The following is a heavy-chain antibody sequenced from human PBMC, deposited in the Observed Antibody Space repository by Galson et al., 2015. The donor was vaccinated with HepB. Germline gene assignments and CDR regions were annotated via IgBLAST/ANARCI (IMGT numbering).Heavy chain of an antibody. CDR3: TRLGDLSGCSSI. CDR1: GFTFSGSA. CDR2: IRSKANNYAT. J-gene: IGHJ4*02. V-gene: IGHV3-73*01. Sequence: SLRLSCAASGFTFSGSAIHWVRQASGKGPEWVGRIRSKANNYATSYVPSLKGRFTISRHDSKNMAYLHMKSLRTEDTAVYYCTRLGDLSGCSSIWGQGTLVTVSS. D-gene: IGHD2-2*01.